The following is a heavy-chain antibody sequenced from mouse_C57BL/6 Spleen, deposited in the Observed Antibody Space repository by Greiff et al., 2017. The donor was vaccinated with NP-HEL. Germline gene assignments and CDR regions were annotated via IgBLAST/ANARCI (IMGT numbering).Heavy chain of an antibody. CDR3: TGFYSNYVLCAY. CDR1: GFTFSNYW. V-gene: IGHV6-3*01. Sequence: EVKLQESGGGLVQPGGSMKLSCVASGFTFSNYWMTWVRQSPEKGLAWVAQIRLKSDNYATHYAESVKGRFTISRDDFKSSVYLQMNNLRAEDTGIYYCTGFYSNYVLCAYWGQGTLVTVSA. D-gene: IGHD2-5*01. J-gene: IGHJ3*01. CDR2: IRLKSDNYAT.